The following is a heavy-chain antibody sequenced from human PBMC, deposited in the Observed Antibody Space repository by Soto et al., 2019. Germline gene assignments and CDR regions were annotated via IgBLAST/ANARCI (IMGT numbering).Heavy chain of an antibody. CDR2: IKQDGSEK. Sequence: EVQLVESGGGLVQPGGSRRLSCVASGFAFSSYWMTWVRQAPGKGLEWVANIKQDGSEKYDVDSVKGRFTISRDNAKNSLYLQMNSLRAEDTAVYYCARGGSPGSRHEYWGQGTLVTVSS. V-gene: IGHV3-7*01. D-gene: IGHD3-10*01. CDR1: GFAFSSYW. CDR3: ARGGSPGSRHEY. J-gene: IGHJ4*02.